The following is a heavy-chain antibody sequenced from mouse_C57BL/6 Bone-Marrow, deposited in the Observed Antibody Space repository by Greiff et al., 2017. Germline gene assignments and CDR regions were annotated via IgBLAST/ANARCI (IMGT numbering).Heavy chain of an antibody. CDR1: GYTFTSYG. V-gene: IGHV1-81*01. J-gene: IGHJ4*01. CDR2: IYPRSGNT. CDR3: ARPLLYYYAMDY. D-gene: IGHD2-10*01. Sequence: QVQLQQSGAELARPGASVKLSCKASGYTFTSYGISWVKQRTGQGLEWIGEIYPRSGNTYYNEKFKGKATLTADKSSSTAYMELLSLTSEDSAVYFCARPLLYYYAMDYWVQGTSVTVSS.